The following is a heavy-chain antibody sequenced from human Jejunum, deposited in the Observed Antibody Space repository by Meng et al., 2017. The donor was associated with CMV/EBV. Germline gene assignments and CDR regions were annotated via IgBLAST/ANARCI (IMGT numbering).Heavy chain of an antibody. CDR1: GFTFDASA. V-gene: IGHV3-9*01. D-gene: IGHD3-3*01. CDR2: ISWNSGRV. CDR3: AKPLSPYDFWSGTDF. Sequence: GFTFDASAMHWVRQAPGKGLEWVSGISWNSGRVDYADSVKGRFTISRDNVKNSLFLEMNSLRPEDTAFYYCAKPLSPYDFWSGTDFWGQGTLVTVSS. J-gene: IGHJ4*02.